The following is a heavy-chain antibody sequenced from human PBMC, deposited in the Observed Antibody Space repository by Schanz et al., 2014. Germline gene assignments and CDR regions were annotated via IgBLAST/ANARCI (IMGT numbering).Heavy chain of an antibody. V-gene: IGHV1-18*04. D-gene: IGHD5-12*01. CDR3: ARGIGGYGANNYFDY. CDR2: ISAYNGNT. Sequence: QIQLVQSGPEVKKPGASVKVSCTASGFNFNNYDINWVRQAPGQGLEWMGWISAYNGNTKYPQKLQGRVTMTTDTSASTAYMELSSLRSEDTAVYSCARGIGGYGANNYFDYWGQGTLVTVSS. CDR1: GFNFNNYD. J-gene: IGHJ4*02.